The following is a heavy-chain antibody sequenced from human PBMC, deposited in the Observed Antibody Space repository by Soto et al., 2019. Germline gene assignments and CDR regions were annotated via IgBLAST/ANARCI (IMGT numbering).Heavy chain of an antibody. CDR3: ARGDTAMARYYYYGMDV. CDR1: GFTFSSYG. CDR2: IWYDGSNK. D-gene: IGHD5-18*01. V-gene: IGHV3-33*01. Sequence: GGSLRLSCAASGFTFSSYGMHWVRQAPGKGLEWVAVIWYDGSNKYYADSVKGRFTISRDNSKNTLYLQMNSLRAEDTAVYYCARGDTAMARYYYYGMDVWGQGTTVTVSS. J-gene: IGHJ6*02.